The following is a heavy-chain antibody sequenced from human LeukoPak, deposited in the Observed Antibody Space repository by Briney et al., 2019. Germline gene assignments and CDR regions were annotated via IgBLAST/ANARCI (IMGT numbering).Heavy chain of an antibody. D-gene: IGHD6-13*01. CDR3: ARGIASSGSVAIDL. CDR2: LSGDGSTT. CDR1: EFPFSSHW. J-gene: IGHJ4*02. V-gene: IGHV3-74*01. Sequence: GGSLRLSCAASEFPFSSHWMYWVRQAPGKGLVWVARLSGDGSTTRHADSVKGRFTISRDNAKSTLYLQMDSLRVEDTALYYCARGIASSGSVAIDLWGRGTLVVVSS.